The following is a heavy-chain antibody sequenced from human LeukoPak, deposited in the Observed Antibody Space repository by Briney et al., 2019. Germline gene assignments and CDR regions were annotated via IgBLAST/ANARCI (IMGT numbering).Heavy chain of an antibody. Sequence: SETLSLTCAVYGGSFSGYYWSWIRQPPGKGLEWIGEINHSGSINYNPSLKSRVTISVDTSKNQFSLKLSSVTAADTAVYYCARDYYDSSGYSYYFDYWGQGTLATVSS. D-gene: IGHD3-22*01. V-gene: IGHV4-34*01. CDR3: ARDYYDSSGYSYYFDY. CDR1: GGSFSGYY. CDR2: INHSGSI. J-gene: IGHJ4*02.